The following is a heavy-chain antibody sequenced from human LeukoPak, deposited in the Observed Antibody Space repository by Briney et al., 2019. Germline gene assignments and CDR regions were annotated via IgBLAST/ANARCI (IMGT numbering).Heavy chain of an antibody. Sequence: RTSETLSLTCSVFDGSISNYYWSWIRQPSGKGLEWIGYAYYSGSTTYNPSLESRVTISVDTSKNQFSLKLTAVTAADTAVYYCARNSAVATSRSWFDPWGQGTLVTVSS. V-gene: IGHV4-59*08. D-gene: IGHD6-19*01. CDR3: ARNSAVATSRSWFDP. J-gene: IGHJ5*02. CDR1: DGSISNYY. CDR2: AYYSGST.